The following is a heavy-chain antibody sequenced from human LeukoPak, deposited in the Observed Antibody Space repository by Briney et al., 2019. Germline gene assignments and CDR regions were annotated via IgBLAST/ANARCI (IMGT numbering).Heavy chain of an antibody. CDR3: ARDPELDSSSWLNWFDP. CDR2: ISSSSSYI. CDR1: GFTFSSYS. V-gene: IGHV3-21*01. J-gene: IGHJ5*02. Sequence: GGFLRLSCAASGFTFSSYSMNWVRQAPGKGLEWVSSISSSSSYIYYADSLKGRFTISRDNAKNSLYLQMNSLRAEDTAVYYCARDPELDSSSWLNWFDPWGQGTLVTVSS. D-gene: IGHD6-13*01.